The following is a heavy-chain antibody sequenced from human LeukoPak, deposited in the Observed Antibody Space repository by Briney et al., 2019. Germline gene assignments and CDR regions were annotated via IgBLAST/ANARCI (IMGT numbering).Heavy chain of an antibody. CDR1: GFTFSSYA. Sequence: GGSLRLSCAASGFTFSSYAMHWVRQAPGKGLEGVAVISYDGSNKYYADSVKGRFTISRDNSKNTLYLQMNSLRAEDTAVYYCARTEYYYDSSGQILYWGQGTLVTVSS. V-gene: IGHV3-30*04. CDR3: ARTEYYYDSSGQILY. J-gene: IGHJ4*02. D-gene: IGHD3-22*01. CDR2: ISYDGSNK.